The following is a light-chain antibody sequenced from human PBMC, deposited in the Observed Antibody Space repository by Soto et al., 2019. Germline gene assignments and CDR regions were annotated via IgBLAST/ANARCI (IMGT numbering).Light chain of an antibody. J-gene: IGLJ1*01. CDR3: GSWDSSLTDV. V-gene: IGLV1-51*01. CDR1: SSNIGNNF. Sequence: QSVLTQPPSVSVAPGQKVTISCSGSSSNIGNNFVTWYQQLPGTAPKLLIYDNNKRPSGIPDRFSGSQSGTSATLGITGLQTGDEAVYYCGSWDSSLTDVFGTGTKLTVL. CDR2: DNN.